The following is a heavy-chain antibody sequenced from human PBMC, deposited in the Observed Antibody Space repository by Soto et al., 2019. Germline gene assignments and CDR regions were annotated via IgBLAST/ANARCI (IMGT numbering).Heavy chain of an antibody. D-gene: IGHD3-3*01. CDR1: GFTFSSYA. CDR2: ISGSGGST. J-gene: IGHJ5*02. V-gene: IGHV3-23*01. CDR3: AKVSPYYDFWSGYSWFDP. Sequence: GGSLRLSCAASGFTFSSYAMSWVRQAPGKGLEWVSAISGSGGSTYYADSVKGRFTISRDNSKNTLYLQMNSLRAEDTAVYYCAKVSPYYDFWSGYSWFDPWGQGTLVTVSS.